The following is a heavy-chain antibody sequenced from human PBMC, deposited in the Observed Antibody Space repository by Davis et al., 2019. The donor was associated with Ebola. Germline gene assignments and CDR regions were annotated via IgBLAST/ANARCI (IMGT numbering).Heavy chain of an antibody. Sequence: SETLSLTCSVSGGSITSHYWTWIRQSPEKGLEWIGSIYSTGSTTLNPSFKSRLILSIDTSKTRFSLRLKSVTAADTAVYFCARDRAGGTNWFDPWGQGTLVTVSS. CDR3: ARDRAGGTNWFDP. D-gene: IGHD1-7*01. J-gene: IGHJ5*02. CDR1: GGSITSHY. V-gene: IGHV4-4*08. CDR2: IYSTGST.